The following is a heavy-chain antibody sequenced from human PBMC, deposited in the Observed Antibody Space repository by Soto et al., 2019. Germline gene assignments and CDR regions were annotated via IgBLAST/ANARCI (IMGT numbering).Heavy chain of an antibody. CDR3: ASPPTTGNYYYYGMDV. CDR1: GGTFSSYA. CDR2: IIPIFGTA. Sequence: QVQVVQSGAEVKKPGSSVKVSCKASGGTFSSYAISWVRQAPGQGLEWMGGIIPIFGTANYAQKFQGRVTITADESTSTGYMELSSLRSEDTAVYYCASPPTTGNYYYYGMDVWGQGTTVTVSS. V-gene: IGHV1-69*12. J-gene: IGHJ6*02. D-gene: IGHD4-17*01.